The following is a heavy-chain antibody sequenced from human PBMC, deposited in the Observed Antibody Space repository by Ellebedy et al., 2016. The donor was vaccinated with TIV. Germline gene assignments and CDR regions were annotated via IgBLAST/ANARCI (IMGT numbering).Heavy chain of an antibody. V-gene: IGHV1-18*01. D-gene: IGHD1-20*01. Sequence: AASVKVSCKASGYTFTSYDINWVRQATGQGLEWMGWISAYNGNTNYAQKLQGRVTMTTDTSTSTAYMELRSLRSDDTAVYYCARDLTGTTAPHLWGQGTLVTVSS. J-gene: IGHJ4*02. CDR1: GYTFTSYD. CDR3: ARDLTGTTAPHL. CDR2: ISAYNGNT.